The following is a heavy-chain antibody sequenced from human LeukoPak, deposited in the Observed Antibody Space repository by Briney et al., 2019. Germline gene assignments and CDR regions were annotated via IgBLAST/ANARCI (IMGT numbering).Heavy chain of an antibody. CDR2: IIPIFGTA. D-gene: IGHD2-2*02. CDR1: GGTFSSYA. Sequence: SVKVSCKASGGTFSSYAISWVRQAPGQRLEWMGGIIPIFGTANYAQKFQGRVTITTDESTRTAYMELSSLRSEDTAVYYCARERACSSTSCYTWWFDPWGQGTLVTVSS. J-gene: IGHJ5*02. V-gene: IGHV1-69*05. CDR3: ARERACSSTSCYTWWFDP.